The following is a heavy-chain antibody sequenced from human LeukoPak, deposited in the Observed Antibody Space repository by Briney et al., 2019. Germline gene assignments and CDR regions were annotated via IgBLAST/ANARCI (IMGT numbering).Heavy chain of an antibody. V-gene: IGHV3-23*01. CDR2: ISGSGGST. Sequence: PGGSLRLSCAASGFTFSSYAMSWVRQAPGKGLGWVSGISGSGGSTYYADSVKGRFTISRDNSKKTLYLQMNSLRAEDTAVYYCAKDQGSSGWFVRDDYWGQGTLVTVSS. CDR1: GFTFSSYA. D-gene: IGHD6-19*01. CDR3: AKDQGSSGWFVRDDY. J-gene: IGHJ4*02.